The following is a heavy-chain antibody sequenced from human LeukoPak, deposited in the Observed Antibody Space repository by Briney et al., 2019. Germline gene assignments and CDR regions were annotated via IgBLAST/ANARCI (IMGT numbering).Heavy chain of an antibody. J-gene: IGHJ4*02. CDR1: GFTFSSYW. CDR3: AKDHAGYCSGGSCSPYYFDY. Sequence: GGSLRLSCAASGFTFSSYWMSWVRQAPGKGLEWVSAISGSGGSTYYADSVKGRFTISRDNSKNTLYLQMNSLRVEDTAVYYCAKDHAGYCSGGSCSPYYFDYWGQGTLVTVSS. CDR2: ISGSGGST. V-gene: IGHV3-23*01. D-gene: IGHD2-15*01.